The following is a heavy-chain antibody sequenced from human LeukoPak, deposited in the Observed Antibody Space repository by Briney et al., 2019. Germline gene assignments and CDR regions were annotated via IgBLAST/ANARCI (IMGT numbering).Heavy chain of an antibody. CDR1: GGSFSGFF. CDR3: ARGRIPDDSGSRGDYFDY. J-gene: IGHJ4*02. V-gene: IGHV4-34*01. Sequence: SETLSLTCAVYGGSFSGFFWTWIRQPPGKGLEWIGEISHSAGTNYNPSLKSRVTISIDTSKNQFSLKVDSVTAADTAVYYCARGRIPDDSGSRGDYFDYWGQGTLVTVSS. CDR2: ISHSAGT. D-gene: IGHD3-10*01.